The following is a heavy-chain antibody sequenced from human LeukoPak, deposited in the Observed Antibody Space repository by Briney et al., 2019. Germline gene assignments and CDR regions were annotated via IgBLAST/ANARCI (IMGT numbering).Heavy chain of an antibody. CDR1: GFTFSSYT. Sequence: GGSLRLSCAASGFTFSSYTMSWVRQAPGKGLRWVSAVSGSGSITSHSDSVRGRFTISRDNSKSTLYLQMNSLRAEDTAVFYCANLGLDSLDVWGQGTTVTVSS. D-gene: IGHD3/OR15-3a*01. V-gene: IGHV3-23*01. J-gene: IGHJ6*02. CDR3: ANLGLDSLDV. CDR2: VSGSGSIT.